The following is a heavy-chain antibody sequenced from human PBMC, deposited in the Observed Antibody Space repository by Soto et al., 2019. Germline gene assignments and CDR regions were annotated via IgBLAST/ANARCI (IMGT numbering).Heavy chain of an antibody. CDR2: IYYSGST. V-gene: IGHV4-30-4*01. D-gene: IGHD2-21*02. Sequence: QVQLQESGPGLVKPSQTLSLTCTVSGGSISSGDYYWSWIRQPPGKGLEWIGYIYYSGSTYYNPSLKSRVTISVDTSKNQFSLKLSSVTAAVTAVYYCARIYCGGDFYRHYYYYYYGMDVWGQGTTVTVSS. CDR1: GGSISSGDYY. CDR3: ARIYCGGDFYRHYYYYYYGMDV. J-gene: IGHJ6*02.